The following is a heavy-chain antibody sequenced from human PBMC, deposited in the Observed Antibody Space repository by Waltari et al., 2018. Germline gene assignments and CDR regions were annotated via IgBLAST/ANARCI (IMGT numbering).Heavy chain of an antibody. V-gene: IGHV3-30*18. CDR1: GFTFSSYG. CDR2: ISYDGSNK. J-gene: IGHJ6*02. D-gene: IGHD6-13*01. CDR3: ANLRAAAGTEDGMDV. Sequence: QVQLVESGGGVVQPGRSLRLSCAASGFTFSSYGMHWVRQAPGKGLEWVAVISYDGSNKYYADSVKGRFTIARDNSKNTLYLQMNSLRAEDTAVYYCANLRAAAGTEDGMDVWGQGTTVTVSS.